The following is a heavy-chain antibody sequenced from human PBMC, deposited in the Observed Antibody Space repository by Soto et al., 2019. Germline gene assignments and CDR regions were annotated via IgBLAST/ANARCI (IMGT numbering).Heavy chain of an antibody. Sequence: ASVQGSCKASCYTFPSYGISWVRQAPGQGLEWMGWISAYNGNTNYAQKLQGRVTMTTDTSTSTAYMELRSLGSDDTAVYYCARSEEWSHMDAFDIWGQGTMVTVSS. CDR3: ARSEEWSHMDAFDI. CDR1: CYTFPSYG. V-gene: IGHV1-18*01. CDR2: ISAYNGNT. D-gene: IGHD3-3*01. J-gene: IGHJ3*02.